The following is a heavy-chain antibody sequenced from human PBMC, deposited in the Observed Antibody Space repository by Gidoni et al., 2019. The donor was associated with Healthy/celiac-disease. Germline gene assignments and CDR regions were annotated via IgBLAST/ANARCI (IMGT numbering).Heavy chain of an antibody. CDR1: GFTVSSNY. V-gene: IGHV3-53*01. D-gene: IGHD2-8*01. J-gene: IGHJ3*02. CDR2: IYSGGST. CDR3: AREGTYCTNGVCYDAFDI. Sequence: EVQLVESGGGLIQPAGSLRLSCAASGFTVSSNYMSWVRQAPGKGLEWVSVIYSGGSTYYADSVKGRFTISRDNSKNTLYLQMNSLRAEDTAVYYCAREGTYCTNGVCYDAFDIWGQGTMVTVSS.